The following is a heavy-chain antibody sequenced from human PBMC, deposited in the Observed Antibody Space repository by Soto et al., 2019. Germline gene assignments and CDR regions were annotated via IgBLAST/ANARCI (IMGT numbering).Heavy chain of an antibody. CDR1: GFTVSNNY. J-gene: IGHJ4*02. V-gene: IGHV3-53*01. CDR3: ARERDTTGYILRY. D-gene: IGHD3-9*01. Sequence: HPGGSLRLSCAASGFTVSNNYMTWVRQAPGRGLEWISIIYARGTTYYADSVKGRFTISRDNSDNTLYLQMNSLRAEDTAMYYCARERDTTGYILRYWGQGTLVTVS. CDR2: IYARGTT.